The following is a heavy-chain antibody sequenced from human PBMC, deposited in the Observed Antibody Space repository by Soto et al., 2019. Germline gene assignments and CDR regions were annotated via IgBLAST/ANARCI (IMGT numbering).Heavy chain of an antibody. CDR2: VWYDGSNE. CDR3: VRDLGNDADH. J-gene: IGHJ4*02. D-gene: IGHD1-1*01. V-gene: IGHV3-33*01. Sequence: QVQLVESGGGVVQPGRSLRLSCVASGFTFNTYGMHWVRQAPGKGLEWLAIVWYDGSNEDYADSVKGRFTISRDNSKNTLYFQMNSLRTDDTAGYYCVRDLGNDADHWGQGAVVTVSS. CDR1: GFTFNTYG.